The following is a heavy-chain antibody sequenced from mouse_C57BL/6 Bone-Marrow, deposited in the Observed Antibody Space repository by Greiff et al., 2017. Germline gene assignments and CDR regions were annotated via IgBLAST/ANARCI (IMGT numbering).Heavy chain of an antibody. J-gene: IGHJ1*03. V-gene: IGHV1-63*01. CDR2: IYPGGGST. CDR1: GYTFTNYW. CDR3: ARSDRRGYFDV. Sequence: QVQLQQSGAELVRPGTSVKMSCKASGYTFTNYWIGWAKQRPGHGLEWIGDIYPGGGSTNYNEKFKGKATLTADKSSSTAYMQFSSLTSEDSAIYYCARSDRRGYFDVWGTGTTVTVSS.